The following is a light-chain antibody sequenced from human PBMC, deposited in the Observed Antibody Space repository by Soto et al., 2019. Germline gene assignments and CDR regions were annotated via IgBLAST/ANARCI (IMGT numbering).Light chain of an antibody. Sequence: EIVLTQSPATLSLSPGERATLSCRASPSVTNYLAWYQQNPGQAPRLVIYGASSRATGIPDRFSGSGSGTDFTLTISRLEPEDFAVYYCQQYGSSPWTFGQGTKVDI. CDR2: GAS. J-gene: IGKJ1*01. V-gene: IGKV3-20*01. CDR1: PSVTNY. CDR3: QQYGSSPWT.